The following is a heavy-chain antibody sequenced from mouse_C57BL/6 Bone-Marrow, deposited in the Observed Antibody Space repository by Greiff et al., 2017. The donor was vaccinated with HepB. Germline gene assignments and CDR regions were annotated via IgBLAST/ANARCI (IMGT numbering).Heavy chain of an antibody. CDR3: ARSYDPAY. V-gene: IGHV3-6*01. CDR1: GYSITSGYY. Sequence: ESGPGLVKPSQSLSLTCSVTGYSITSGYYWNWIRQFPGNKLEWMGYISYDGSNNYNPSLKNRISITRDTSKNQFFLKLNSVTTEDTATYYCARSYDPAYWGQGTLVTVSA. CDR2: ISYDGSN. J-gene: IGHJ3*01. D-gene: IGHD2-3*01.